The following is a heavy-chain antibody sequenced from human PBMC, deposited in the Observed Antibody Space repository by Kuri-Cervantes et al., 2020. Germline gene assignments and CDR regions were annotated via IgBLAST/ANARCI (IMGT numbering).Heavy chain of an antibody. V-gene: IGHV3-21*04. CDR3: ARAVQYYYMDV. CDR2: ISGSRSYI. J-gene: IGHJ6*03. Sequence: GESLKISCAASGFIFNSYVMNWVRQAPGKGLEWVSSISGSRSYIYYADSVKGRFTISRDNSKNTLYLQMNSLRAEDTAVYYCARAVQYYYMDVWGKGTTVTVSS. CDR1: GFIFNSYV.